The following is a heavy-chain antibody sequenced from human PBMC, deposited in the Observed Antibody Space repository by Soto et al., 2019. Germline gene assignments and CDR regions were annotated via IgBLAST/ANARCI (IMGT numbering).Heavy chain of an antibody. Sequence: SETLSLTCAVYGGCFSGYYWSWIRQPPRKGLEWIGEINHSGSTNYNPSLKSRVTISVDTSKNQFSLKLSSVTAADTAVYYCARGALRYFVAGDYYYMDVWGKGTTVTVSS. CDR1: GGCFSGYY. V-gene: IGHV4-34*01. CDR3: ARGALRYFVAGDYYYMDV. J-gene: IGHJ6*03. CDR2: INHSGST. D-gene: IGHD3-9*01.